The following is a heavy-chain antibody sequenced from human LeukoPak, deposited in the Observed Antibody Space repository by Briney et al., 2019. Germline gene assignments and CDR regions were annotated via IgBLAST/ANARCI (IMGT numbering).Heavy chain of an antibody. Sequence: GGSLRLSCAASGLIISNNFMGWVRQAPGKGLEWVSLIYSGGSTYSADSVKGRFTISRDNSKNTLHLQMNSLRAEDTAVYYCARDTDFYGSGRHGYFDHWGQGTLVTVSS. V-gene: IGHV3-66*01. CDR3: ARDTDFYGSGRHGYFDH. CDR2: IYSGGST. CDR1: GLIISNNF. D-gene: IGHD3-10*01. J-gene: IGHJ1*01.